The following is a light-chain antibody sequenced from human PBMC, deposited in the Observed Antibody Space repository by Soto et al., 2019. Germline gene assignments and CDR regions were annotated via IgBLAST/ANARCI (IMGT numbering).Light chain of an antibody. Sequence: QSVLTQPPSASGTPGQRVTISCSGSSSNIGINYVYWYQQLPGTAPKLLIYRNNQRPSGVPDRFSGSKSGTSASLAISGLRSEDEDDYNCAAWDDSLSSPVFGGGTKVTVL. V-gene: IGLV1-47*01. CDR2: RNN. CDR1: SSNIGINY. J-gene: IGLJ3*02. CDR3: AAWDDSLSSPV.